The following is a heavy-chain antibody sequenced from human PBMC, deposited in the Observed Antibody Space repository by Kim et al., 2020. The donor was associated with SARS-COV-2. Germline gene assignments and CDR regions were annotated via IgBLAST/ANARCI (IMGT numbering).Heavy chain of an antibody. J-gene: IGHJ5*02. CDR3: SRGLPPNWSGHWLDS. CDR1: GGSFSGYY. CDR2: INHSGGT. V-gene: IGHV4-34*01. D-gene: IGHD3-3*01. Sequence: SETLSLTCAVYGGSFSGYYWSWIRQPPGKGLEWIGEINHSGGTNYNPSLKSRVTISVDTSKNQFSLTLSSVTAADTAVYYCSRGLPPNWSGHWLDSWGQG.